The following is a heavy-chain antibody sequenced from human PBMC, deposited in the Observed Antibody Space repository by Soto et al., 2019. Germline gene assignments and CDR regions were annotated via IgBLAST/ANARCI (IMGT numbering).Heavy chain of an antibody. J-gene: IGHJ3*02. CDR1: GGSISSSSYY. V-gene: IGHV4-61*05. CDR2: IYYSGST. Sequence: SETLSLTCTVSGGSISSSSYYWGWISQPPGKGLEWIGYIYYSGSTNYNPSLKSRVTISVDTSKNQFSLKLSSVTAADTAVYYCARITIFGVRADAFDIWGQGTMVTVSS. D-gene: IGHD3-3*01. CDR3: ARITIFGVRADAFDI.